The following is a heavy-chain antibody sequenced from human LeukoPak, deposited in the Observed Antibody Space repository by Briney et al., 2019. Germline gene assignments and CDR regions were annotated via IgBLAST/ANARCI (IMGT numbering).Heavy chain of an antibody. D-gene: IGHD1-26*01. CDR1: GFTFSTYA. CDR3: ARVRRGSYYPNYFDY. Sequence: GSLRLSCAASGFTFSTYAMSWIRQPPGKGLEWIGEINHSGSTNYNPSLKSRVTISVDTSKNQFSLKLSSVTAADTAVYYCARVRRGSYYPNYFDYWGQGTLVTVSS. J-gene: IGHJ4*02. CDR2: INHSGST. V-gene: IGHV4-34*01.